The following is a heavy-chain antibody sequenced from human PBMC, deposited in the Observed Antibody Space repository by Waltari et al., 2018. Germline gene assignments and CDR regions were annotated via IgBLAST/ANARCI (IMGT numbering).Heavy chain of an antibody. J-gene: IGHJ4*02. CDR2: ISYDGSNK. V-gene: IGHV3-30*16. D-gene: IGHD1-26*01. CDR1: GFTFSSYA. Sequence: QVQLVESGGGVVQPGRSLRLSCAASGFTFSSYAMHWVRQAPGKGLGWGAVISYDGSNKSYADSVKGRFTTSRDNSKNTLYLQMNSLRAEDTAVYYCARAPFSGSYYSVDYWGQGTLVTVSS. CDR3: ARAPFSGSYYSVDY.